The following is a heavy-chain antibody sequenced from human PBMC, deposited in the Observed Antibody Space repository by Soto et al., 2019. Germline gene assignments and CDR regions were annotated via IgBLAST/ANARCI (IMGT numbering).Heavy chain of an antibody. D-gene: IGHD2-2*01. Sequence: SDTLSLTYTVSGGSISSYYWSWIRQPPGKGLEWIGYIYYSGSTNYNPSLKSRVTISVDTSKNQFSLKLSSVTAADTAVYYCARDLSPAGRYYYYGMDVWGQGTTVTVSS. CDR1: GGSISSYY. V-gene: IGHV4-59*01. CDR3: ARDLSPAGRYYYYGMDV. J-gene: IGHJ6*02. CDR2: IYYSGST.